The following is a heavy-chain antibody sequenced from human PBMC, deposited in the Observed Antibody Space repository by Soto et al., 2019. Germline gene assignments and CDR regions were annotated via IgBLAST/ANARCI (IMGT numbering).Heavy chain of an antibody. CDR3: ARLGIAVAGTFGMVV. CDR1: GYSFTSYW. Sequence: GESLKISCKGSGYSFTSYWIGWVRQMPGKGLEWMGIIYPGDSDTRYSPSFQGQVTISADKSISTAYLQWSSLKASDTAMYYCARLGIAVAGTFGMVVWGQGTTVTVSS. J-gene: IGHJ6*02. V-gene: IGHV5-51*01. D-gene: IGHD6-19*01. CDR2: IYPGDSDT.